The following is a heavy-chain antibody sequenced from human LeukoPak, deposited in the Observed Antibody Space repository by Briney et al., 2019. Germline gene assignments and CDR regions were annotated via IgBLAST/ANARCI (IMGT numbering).Heavy chain of an antibody. D-gene: IGHD3-22*01. CDR1: GFTFSSYW. V-gene: IGHV3-7*01. Sequence: GGSLRLSCAASGFTFSSYWMSWVRQAPGKGLEWVANIKKDGSEKYYVDSVKGRFTISRDNAKNTLYLQMNSLRAEDTAVYYCAKDRITMIVVAPDALDIWGQGTMVTVSS. CDR3: AKDRITMIVVAPDALDI. J-gene: IGHJ3*02. CDR2: IKKDGSEK.